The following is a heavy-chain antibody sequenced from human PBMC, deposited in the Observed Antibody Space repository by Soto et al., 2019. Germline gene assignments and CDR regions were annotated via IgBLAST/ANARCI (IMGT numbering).Heavy chain of an antibody. J-gene: IGHJ4*02. CDR2: ISGSGGST. D-gene: IGHD2-2*02. CDR3: AKDTDIVVVPAALLDY. Sequence: GGSLRLSCAASGFTFSSYAMSWVRQAPGKGLEWVSAISGSGGSTYYADSVKGRFTISRDNSKNTLYLQMNSLRAEDTAVYYCAKDTDIVVVPAALLDYWGQGTLVTVSS. CDR1: GFTFSSYA. V-gene: IGHV3-23*01.